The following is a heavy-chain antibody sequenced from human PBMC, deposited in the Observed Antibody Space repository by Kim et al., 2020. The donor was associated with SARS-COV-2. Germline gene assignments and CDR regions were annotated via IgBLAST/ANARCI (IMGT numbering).Heavy chain of an antibody. Sequence: GGSLRLSCVASGFTFTTYGMHWVRQAPGKGLEWVGIVSYEGRNTHYAGSVKGRFAISRDNSKNTLYLQMNSLRTEDTARYFCVKEAAFTTVVVDFYFDYWGRETRLTLFS. CDR3: VKEAAFTTVVVDFYFDY. V-gene: IGHV3-30*18. D-gene: IGHD2-15*01. J-gene: IGHJ4*02. CDR1: GFTFTTYG. CDR2: VSYEGRNT.